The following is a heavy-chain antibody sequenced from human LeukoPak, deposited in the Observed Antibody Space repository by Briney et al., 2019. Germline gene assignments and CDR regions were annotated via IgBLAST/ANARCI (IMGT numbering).Heavy chain of an antibody. CDR2: ISSSGNNI. CDR3: ARDCAYCASTPPYYMDV. D-gene: IGHD2-2*01. CDR1: GFTFSSFG. V-gene: IGHV3-21*01. J-gene: IGHJ6*03. Sequence: GGSLRLSCGASGFTFSSFGMNWVRQAPGKGLEWVSFISSSGNNIYYADSVKGRFTISRDSAKNSLSLQMDSLTAEDTAVYYCARDCAYCASTPPYYMDVWGKGTTVTVSS.